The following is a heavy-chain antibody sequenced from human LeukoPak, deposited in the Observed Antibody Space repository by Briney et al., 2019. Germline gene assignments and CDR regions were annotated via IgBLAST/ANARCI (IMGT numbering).Heavy chain of an antibody. CDR2: IYYSGRF. CDR1: GGSISSSSYY. D-gene: IGHD3-10*01. V-gene: IGHV4-39*07. CDR3: ARVLGSGSYRSPSRAYNWFDP. J-gene: IGHJ5*02. Sequence: SETLSLTCTVSGGSISSSSYYWSWIRQPPGKGLEWIGSIYYSGRFYYNPSLKSRVIISVATSKNQFSLNLSSVTAADTAVYYCARVLGSGSYRSPSRAYNWFDPWGQGTLVTVSS.